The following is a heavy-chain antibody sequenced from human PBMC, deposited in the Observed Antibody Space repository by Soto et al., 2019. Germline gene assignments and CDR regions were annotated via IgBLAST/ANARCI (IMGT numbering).Heavy chain of an antibody. CDR1: GFTFIDYE. D-gene: IGHD3-9*01. CDR3: ARSLRTGYHLSFAY. CDR2: ISSSGNII. V-gene: IGHV3-48*03. Sequence: GGSLRLSCVVSGFTFIDYEMSWVRQAPGKGLEWISYISSSGNIIHYADSLKGRFTISRDNARNSLYLQMNSLRPEDTAVYYCARSLRTGYHLSFAYWGQGALVTVSS. J-gene: IGHJ4*02.